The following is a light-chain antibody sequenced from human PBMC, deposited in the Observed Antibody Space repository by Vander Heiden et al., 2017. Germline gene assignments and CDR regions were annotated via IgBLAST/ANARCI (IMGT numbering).Light chain of an antibody. CDR2: GNS. CDR3: QSYDSRLSGSV. Sequence: QSVLTQPPSVSVPPLPIVPISCTGSSSNIGAGYDVHWYQPLPGTAPKLLIYGNSNRPSGVPDRFSGSKSGTSASLAITGLQAEDEADYYCQSYDSRLSGSVFGGGTKLTVL. V-gene: IGLV1-40*01. CDR1: SSNIGAGYD. J-gene: IGLJ2*01.